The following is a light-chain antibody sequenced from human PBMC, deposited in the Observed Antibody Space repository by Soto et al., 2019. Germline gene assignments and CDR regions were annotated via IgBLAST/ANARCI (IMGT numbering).Light chain of an antibody. V-gene: IGKV1-5*03. CDR2: KAS. Sequence: DIQMTQSPSTLSGSVGDRVTITCRASQTISSWLAWYQQKPGKAPKLLIYKASTLKSGVPSRFSGSGSGTECTLTISCLQPDDFATYYCQHYNSYSEAFGQGTKVELK. J-gene: IGKJ1*01. CDR3: QHYNSYSEA. CDR1: QTISSW.